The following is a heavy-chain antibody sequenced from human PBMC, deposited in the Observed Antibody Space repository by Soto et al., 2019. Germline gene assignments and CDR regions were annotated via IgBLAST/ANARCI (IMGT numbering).Heavy chain of an antibody. D-gene: IGHD5-18*01. J-gene: IGHJ4*02. CDR3: ARFYSYGYYFDY. V-gene: IGHV3-53*02. Sequence: EVQLVETGGGLIQPGGSLRLSCAASGFTVSSNYMSWVRQAPGKGLEWVSVIYSGGSTYYADSVKGRFTISRDNSKNTLYLQMNGLRAEDTAVYYCARFYSYGYYFDYWGQGTLVTVSS. CDR1: GFTVSSNY. CDR2: IYSGGST.